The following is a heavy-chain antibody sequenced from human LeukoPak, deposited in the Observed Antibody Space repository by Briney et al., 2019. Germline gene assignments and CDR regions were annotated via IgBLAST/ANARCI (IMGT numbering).Heavy chain of an antibody. CDR3: VRDRGDGYNQIDY. CDR1: GFTFSSYG. Sequence: GRSLRLSCAASGFTFSSYGLHWVRQAPGKGLECVAGISKDGSNEHYADPGKGRFTISRDNSKNTLYLQMNSLRTEDTAVYYCVRDRGDGYNQIDYWGQGTLVTVSS. CDR2: ISKDGSNE. J-gene: IGHJ4*02. V-gene: IGHV3-30*04. D-gene: IGHD5-24*01.